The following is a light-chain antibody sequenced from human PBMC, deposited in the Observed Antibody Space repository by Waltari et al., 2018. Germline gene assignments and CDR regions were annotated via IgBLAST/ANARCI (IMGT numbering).Light chain of an antibody. CDR1: ALPTQY. CDR3: LSADIGGTQGV. V-gene: IGLV3-25*03. J-gene: IGLJ2*01. CDR2: KDT. Sequence: SYELPQPPSVSVSPAETATLACSGDALPTQYAYWYRQTPGQAPVVVIYKDTVRPTVILERFSGSSTGTTVTLTIRGVQAEDEADYYCLSADIGGTQGVFGGGTKLTVL.